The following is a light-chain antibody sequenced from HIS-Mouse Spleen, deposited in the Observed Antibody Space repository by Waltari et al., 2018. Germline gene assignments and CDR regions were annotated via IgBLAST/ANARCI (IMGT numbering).Light chain of an antibody. Sequence: QSVLTQPPSAPGTPGQTVTIPCSATSSNLGSNTINWYQQLPGTAPKLLIYSNNPLPSGVPDRFSGSKSGTSASRAISGLQSEDEADYYCAAWDDSLNGWVFGGGTKLTVL. CDR1: SSNLGSNT. J-gene: IGLJ3*02. CDR2: SNN. V-gene: IGLV1-44*01. CDR3: AAWDDSLNGWV.